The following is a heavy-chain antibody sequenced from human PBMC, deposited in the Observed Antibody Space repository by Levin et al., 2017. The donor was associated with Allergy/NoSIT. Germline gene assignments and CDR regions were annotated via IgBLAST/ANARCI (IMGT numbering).Heavy chain of an antibody. J-gene: IGHJ4*02. CDR3: ARAYYDSSGYSAFFDY. V-gene: IGHV3-30*04. D-gene: IGHD3-22*01. CDR1: GFTFSSYA. Sequence: PGGSLRLSCAASGFTFSSYAMHWVRQAPGKGLEWVAVISYDGSNKYYADSVKGRFTISRDNSKNTLYLQMNSLRAEDTAVYYCARAYYDSSGYSAFFDYWGQGTLVTVSS. CDR2: ISYDGSNK.